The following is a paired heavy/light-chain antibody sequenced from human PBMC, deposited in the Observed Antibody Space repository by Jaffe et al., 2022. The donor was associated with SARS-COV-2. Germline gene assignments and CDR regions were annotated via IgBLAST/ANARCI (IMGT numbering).Light chain of an antibody. Sequence: DIVMTQSPDSLAVSLGERATINCKSSQSVLYSSNNKNYLAWYQQKPGQPPRLLVYWASTRESGVPDRFSGSGSGTDFTLTISSLQAEDVAVYYCQQYYTTPLTFGGGTKVEI. CDR3: QQYYTTPLT. V-gene: IGKV4-1*01. J-gene: IGKJ4*01. CDR1: QSVLYSSNNKNY. CDR2: WAS.
Heavy chain of an antibody. Sequence: EVQLVESGGGLVQPGGSLRLSCAASGFTFGTYWMHWVRQPPGKGLVWVSRINSDGRSTSYADSVKGRFTISRDNDKNTLYLQMNSLRGEDTAVYYCARWPDRTQKGADYWGQGTLVTVSS. D-gene: IGHD3-16*01. CDR2: INSDGRST. CDR1: GFTFGTYW. CDR3: ARWPDRTQKGADY. J-gene: IGHJ4*02. V-gene: IGHV3-74*01.